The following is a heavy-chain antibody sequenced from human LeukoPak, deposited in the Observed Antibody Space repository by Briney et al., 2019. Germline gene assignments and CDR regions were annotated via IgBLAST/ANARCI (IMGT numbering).Heavy chain of an antibody. J-gene: IGHJ4*02. CDR1: GGSISSGGYY. CDR2: IYYSGST. CDR3: ARAGSSGYLYLDY. D-gene: IGHD3-22*01. V-gene: IGHV4-31*03. Sequence: SETLSLTCTVSGGSISSGGYYWSWTRQHPGKGLGWIGYIYYSGSTYYNPSLKSRVTISVDTSRNQFSLKLSSVTAADTAVYYCARAGSSGYLYLDYWGQGTLVTVSS.